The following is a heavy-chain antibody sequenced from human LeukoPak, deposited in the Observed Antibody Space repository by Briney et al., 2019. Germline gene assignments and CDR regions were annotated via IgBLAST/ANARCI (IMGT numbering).Heavy chain of an antibody. V-gene: IGHV4-38-2*01. Sequence: SETLSLTCAVSGYSISSGYYWGWIRQPPGKGLEWIGSMYHSGSTYYNPSLRSRVTISIDTSKNQFSLKLSSVTAADTAVYYCARVVRQQLSRYYYFYMDVWGKGTTVTVSS. CDR3: ARVVRQQLSRYYYFYMDV. D-gene: IGHD6-13*01. CDR2: MYHSGST. CDR1: GYSISSGYY. J-gene: IGHJ6*03.